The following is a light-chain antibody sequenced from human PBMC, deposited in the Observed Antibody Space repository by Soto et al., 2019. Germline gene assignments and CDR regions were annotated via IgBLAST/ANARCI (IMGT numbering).Light chain of an antibody. CDR3: QQYGDSPLT. CDR1: HIVTVNS. CDR2: AAS. J-gene: IGKJ3*01. Sequence: EILLTQSPSTLSFSPWEGFTLSFMASHIVTVNSLAWYQQKPGQAPRLLIYAASTRAAAVPDRFTGSGSGTDFALTISRLEPEDFGVYYCQQYGDSPLTSGPGTKVDIK. V-gene: IGKV3-20*01.